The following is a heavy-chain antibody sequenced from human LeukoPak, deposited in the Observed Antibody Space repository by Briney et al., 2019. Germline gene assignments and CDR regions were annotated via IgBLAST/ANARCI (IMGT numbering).Heavy chain of an antibody. CDR2: IYSSGST. CDR1: GGSMTNYY. Sequence: SETLSLTCTVSGGSMTNYYWSWIRQPAGKGLEWVGRIYSSGSTNYNPSLKSRVTISVDTSKNQFSLHLSSVTAADTAVYYCARVGCSNSYCYVRGMDYWGQGTLVAVSS. V-gene: IGHV4-4*07. J-gene: IGHJ4*02. CDR3: ARVGCSNSYCYVRGMDY. D-gene: IGHD3-10*02.